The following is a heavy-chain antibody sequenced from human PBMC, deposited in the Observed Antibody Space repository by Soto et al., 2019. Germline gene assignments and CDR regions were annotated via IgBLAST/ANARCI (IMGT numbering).Heavy chain of an antibody. V-gene: IGHV1-3*01. CDR2: INAGNGNT. Sequence: ASVKVSCKASGYTFTSYAMHWVRQAPGQRLEWMGWINAGNGNTKYSQKFQGRVTITRNTSTSTAYMELSSLRSEDTAVYYCARRYYDFWSGPGSYYMDVWGKGTTVTVSS. CDR1: GYTFTSYA. D-gene: IGHD3-3*01. J-gene: IGHJ6*03. CDR3: ARRYYDFWSGPGSYYMDV.